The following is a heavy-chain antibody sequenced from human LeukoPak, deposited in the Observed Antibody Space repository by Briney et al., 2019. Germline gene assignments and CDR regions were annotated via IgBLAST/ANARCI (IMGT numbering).Heavy chain of an antibody. CDR1: GGSFSGYY. J-gene: IGHJ6*02. V-gene: IGHV4-34*01. CDR2: INHSGST. D-gene: IGHD3-3*01. Sequence: SETLSLTCAVYGGSFSGYYWSWIRQPPGKGLEWIGEINHSGSTNYNPSLKSRVTISVDTSKNQFSLKLSSVTAADTAVYYCAWRITTPLLYGMDVWGQGTTVTVSS. CDR3: AWRITTPLLYGMDV.